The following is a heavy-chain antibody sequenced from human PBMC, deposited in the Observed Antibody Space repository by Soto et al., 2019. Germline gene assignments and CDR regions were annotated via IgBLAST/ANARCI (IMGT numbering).Heavy chain of an antibody. CDR1: GGSLKNYY. Sequence: SETLSLTCTVSGGSLKNYYWSWIRQPPGKGLEWIGYIYYDGTTNYNPSLKSRVTISVATSKHQFSLKLTSVTAADTAVYYCARDDSTGWYVYFDYWGQGPLVTVSS. D-gene: IGHD6-19*01. J-gene: IGHJ4*02. V-gene: IGHV4-59*01. CDR3: ARDDSTGWYVYFDY. CDR2: IYYDGTT.